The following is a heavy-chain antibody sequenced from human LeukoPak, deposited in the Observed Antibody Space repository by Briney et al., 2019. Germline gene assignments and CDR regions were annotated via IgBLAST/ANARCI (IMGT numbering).Heavy chain of an antibody. CDR2: ISGSGGST. CDR3: AKSGRGDPSYFDY. CDR1: GFTFSSYA. D-gene: IGHD7-27*01. V-gene: IGHV3-23*01. J-gene: IGHJ4*02. Sequence: GGSLRLSCAASGFTFSSYAMSWVRQAPGKGLEWVLAISGSGGSTYYADSVKGRFTISRDNSKNTLYLQMNSLRAEDTAVYYCAKSGRGDPSYFDYWGQGTLVTVSS.